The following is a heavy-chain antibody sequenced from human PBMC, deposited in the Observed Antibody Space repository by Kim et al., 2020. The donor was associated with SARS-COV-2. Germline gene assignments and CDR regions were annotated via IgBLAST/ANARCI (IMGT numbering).Heavy chain of an antibody. D-gene: IGHD1-20*01. V-gene: IGHV1-69*13. CDR3: ARGRYNWNNPYGMDV. CDR1: GGTFSSYA. J-gene: IGHJ6*02. Sequence: SVKVSCKASGGTFSSYAISWVRQAPGQGLEWMGGIIPIFGTANYAQKFQGRVTITADESTSTAYMELSSLRSEDTAVYYCARGRYNWNNPYGMDVWGQGTTVTVSS. CDR2: IIPIFGTA.